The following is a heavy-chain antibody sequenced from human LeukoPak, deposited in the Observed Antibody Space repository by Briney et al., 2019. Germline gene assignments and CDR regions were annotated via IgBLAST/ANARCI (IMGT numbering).Heavy chain of an antibody. CDR2: IRYDGSNK. Sequence: GGSLRLSCAASGFTFSSYGMHWVRQAPGKGLEWVAFIRYDGSNKYYADSVKGRFTISRDNSKNTLYLQMNSVRAEDTAVYYCAKDRFLEWLSYYFDYWGQGTLVTVSS. CDR1: GFTFSSYG. D-gene: IGHD3-3*01. J-gene: IGHJ4*02. CDR3: AKDRFLEWLSYYFDY. V-gene: IGHV3-30*02.